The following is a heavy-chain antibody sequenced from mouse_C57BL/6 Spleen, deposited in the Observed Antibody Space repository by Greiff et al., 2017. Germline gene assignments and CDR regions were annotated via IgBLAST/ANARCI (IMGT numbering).Heavy chain of an antibody. CDR1: GYTFTSYW. CDR3: ARGRGYDDYFDD. D-gene: IGHD2-2*01. J-gene: IGHJ2*01. Sequence: QVQLQQPGAELVRPGSSVKLSCKASGYTFTSYWMDWVKQRPGQGLEWIGNIYPSDSETHYNQKFKDKATLTVDKSSSTAYMQLSSLTSEDSAVYYCARGRGYDDYFDDWGKGTTLTVSS. CDR2: IYPSDSET. V-gene: IGHV1-61*01.